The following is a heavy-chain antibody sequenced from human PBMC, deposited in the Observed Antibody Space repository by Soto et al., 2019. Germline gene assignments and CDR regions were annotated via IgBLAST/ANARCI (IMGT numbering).Heavy chain of an antibody. CDR1: GGTFSSYA. V-gene: IGHV1-69*13. J-gene: IGHJ6*02. Sequence: GASVKVSCKASGGTFSSYAISWVRQAPGQGLEWMGGIIPISDTTNYAQKFQGRVTITADESTSTAYMELSSLRSEDTAVYHCARSQGSSTSLEIYYYYYYGMDVWGQGTTVTVSS. D-gene: IGHD2-2*01. CDR3: ARSQGSSTSLEIYYYYYYGMDV. CDR2: IIPISDTT.